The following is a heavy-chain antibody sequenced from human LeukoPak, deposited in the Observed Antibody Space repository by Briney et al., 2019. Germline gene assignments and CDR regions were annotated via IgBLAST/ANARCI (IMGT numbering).Heavy chain of an antibody. CDR1: GDSIINYY. V-gene: IGHV4-59*01. CDR3: AKEPSV. CDR2: IYYTGTT. J-gene: IGHJ4*02. Sequence: PSETLSLTCSVSGDSIINYYWSWIRQSPDKGLEWIGYIYYTGTTKYNPSLESRVFMSVDTSKNQFSLRLTSVTVADTAVYYCAKEPSVWGQGILVTVSS.